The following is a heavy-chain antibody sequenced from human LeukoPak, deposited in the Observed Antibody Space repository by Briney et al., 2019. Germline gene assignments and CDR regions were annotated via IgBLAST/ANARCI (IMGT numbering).Heavy chain of an antibody. V-gene: IGHV1-18*01. J-gene: IGHJ5*02. D-gene: IGHD6-6*01. CDR3: ARGSRIAARLHWFDP. Sequence: ASVKVSCKASGYTFTNYAMNWVRQAPGQGLEWMGWISAYDGNTNYAQKLQGRVTMTTGTSTSTAYMELRSLRSDDTAVYYCARGSRIAARLHWFDPWGQGTLVTVSS. CDR1: GYTFTNYA. CDR2: ISAYDGNT.